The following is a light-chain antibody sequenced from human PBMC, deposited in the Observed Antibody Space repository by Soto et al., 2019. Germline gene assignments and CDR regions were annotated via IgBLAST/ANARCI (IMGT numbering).Light chain of an antibody. CDR3: AAWDRSLSAVV. CDR2: YDQ. V-gene: IGLV1-51*01. Sequence: QSVLTQPPSVSAAPGQKVIISCSGSSSNIEINFVSWYQQFPGAGPQLLISYDQRRPSGVPDRFSGSKSGASATLAITGLQTGDEAIYYCAAWDRSLSAVVFGGGTKLTVL. CDR1: SSNIEINF. J-gene: IGLJ2*01.